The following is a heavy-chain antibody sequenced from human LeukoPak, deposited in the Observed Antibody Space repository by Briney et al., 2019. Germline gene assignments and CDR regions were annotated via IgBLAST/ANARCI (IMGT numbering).Heavy chain of an antibody. Sequence: GGSLRLSCAASGFTFSSYAMSWVRQAPGKGLEWVSAISGSGGSTYYADSVKGRFTISRDNSKNTLYLQMNSLRAEDTAVYYCAKDEKWLRLTGITDYWGQGTLVTVSS. CDR1: GFTFSSYA. CDR2: ISGSGGST. V-gene: IGHV3-23*01. CDR3: AKDEKWLRLTGITDY. D-gene: IGHD5-12*01. J-gene: IGHJ4*02.